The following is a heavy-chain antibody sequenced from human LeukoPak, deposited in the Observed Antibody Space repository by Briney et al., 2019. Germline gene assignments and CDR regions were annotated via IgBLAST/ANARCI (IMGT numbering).Heavy chain of an antibody. CDR3: ATALLRASTYMDV. Sequence: GGSLRLSCAASGFTFRTYAMNWVRQAPGKGLEWVSGIGVSGSTYYADSVKGRFTISRDNSKNTLYLQINSLRVEDTAVYYCATALLRASTYMDVWGKGTTVTVPS. V-gene: IGHV3-23*01. CDR2: IGVSGST. D-gene: IGHD1-1*01. CDR1: GFTFRTYA. J-gene: IGHJ6*03.